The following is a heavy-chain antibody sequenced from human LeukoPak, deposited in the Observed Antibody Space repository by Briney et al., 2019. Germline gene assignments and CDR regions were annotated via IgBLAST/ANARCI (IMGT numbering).Heavy chain of an antibody. J-gene: IGHJ4*02. V-gene: IGHV3-7*01. CDR1: GFTFSSYS. CDR2: IKQDGSEK. Sequence: GGSLRLSCAASGFTFSSYSMNWVRQAPGKGLEWVANIKQDGSEKYYVDSVKGRFTISRDNAKNSLYLQMNSLRAEDTAVYYCVRDGDTSGYTNWGQGTLVTVSS. CDR3: VRDGDTSGYTN. D-gene: IGHD3-22*01.